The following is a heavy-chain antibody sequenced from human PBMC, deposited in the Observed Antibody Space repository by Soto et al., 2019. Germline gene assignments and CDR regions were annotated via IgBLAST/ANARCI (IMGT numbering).Heavy chain of an antibody. CDR2: IYYSGST. Sequence: SETLSLTCTVSGGSISSYYWSWIRQPPGKGLEWIGYIYYSGSTNYNPSLKSRVTISVDTSKNQFSLKLSSVTAADTAVYYCARGVATIDYYGMDVWGQGTTVTVSS. CDR1: GGSISSYY. D-gene: IGHD5-12*01. CDR3: ARGVATIDYYGMDV. J-gene: IGHJ6*02. V-gene: IGHV4-59*01.